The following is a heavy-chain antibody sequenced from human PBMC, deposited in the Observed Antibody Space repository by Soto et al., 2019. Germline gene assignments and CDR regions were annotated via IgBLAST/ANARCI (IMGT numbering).Heavy chain of an antibody. J-gene: IGHJ4*02. CDR2: IGALVSTA. Sequence: GGSLRLSCAASGFTFRDFAMSWVRQSPGRGLEWVSTIGALVSTAFYADSVRGRFTISRDSAGNALHLTMNYLSAEDTGVYFCARDIGFDYVNWGQGTLVTVSS. CDR3: ARDIGFDYVN. D-gene: IGHD3-16*01. V-gene: IGHV3-23*01. CDR1: GFTFRDFA.